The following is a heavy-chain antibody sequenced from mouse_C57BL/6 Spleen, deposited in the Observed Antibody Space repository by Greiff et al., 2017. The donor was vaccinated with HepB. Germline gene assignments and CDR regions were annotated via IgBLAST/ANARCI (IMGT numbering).Heavy chain of an antibody. CDR1: GYTFTSYW. CDR2: IHPNSGST. V-gene: IGHV1-64*01. D-gene: IGHD4-1*01. Sequence: QVQLQQPGAELVKPGASVKLSCKASGYTFTSYWMHWVKQRPGQGLEWIGMIHPNSGSTNYNEKFKSKATLTVDKSSSTAYMQLSSLTSEDSAVYYCASQNCDKVSLAYWGQGTLVTVSA. J-gene: IGHJ3*01. CDR3: ASQNCDKVSLAY.